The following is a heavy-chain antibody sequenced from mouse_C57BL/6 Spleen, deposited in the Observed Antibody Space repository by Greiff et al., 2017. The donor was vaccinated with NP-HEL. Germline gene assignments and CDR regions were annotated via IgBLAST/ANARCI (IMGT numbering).Heavy chain of an antibody. V-gene: IGHV1-74*01. J-gene: IGHJ4*01. CDR3: AIEPYRHYPLDY. Sequence: VKLQQPGAELVKSGASVKVSWKDAGYTFTSYWMQWVKQRPGQGLEWIGRIHPSESDTNYNQKFKGKATLTVYTSSSTAYMQLTFLTSEDSAVYYSAIEPYRHYPLDYWGQGTSVTFSS. CDR1: GYTFTSYW. CDR2: IHPSESDT. D-gene: IGHD2-14*01.